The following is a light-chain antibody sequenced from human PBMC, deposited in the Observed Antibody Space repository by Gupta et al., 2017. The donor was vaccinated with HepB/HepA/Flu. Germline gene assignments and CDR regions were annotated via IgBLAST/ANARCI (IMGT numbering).Light chain of an antibody. CDR1: QDISNY. Sequence: DIQMTQSPSSLSASVGDRVTITCQASQDISNYLNWYQQKPGKAPKLLIYDASNVETGVPSRFSGSGSGTDFTFTISSLQPEDLATYYCQQEDNLSFTFGHGTNVDIK. CDR2: DAS. J-gene: IGKJ3*01. V-gene: IGKV1-33*01. CDR3: QQEDNLSFT.